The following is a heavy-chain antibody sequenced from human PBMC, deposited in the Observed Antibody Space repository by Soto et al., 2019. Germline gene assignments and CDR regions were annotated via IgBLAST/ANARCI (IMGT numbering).Heavy chain of an antibody. V-gene: IGHV4-59*12. CDR3: ARDKITGLFDY. D-gene: IGHD2-8*02. Sequence: SETLSLTCTVFGGSINGFYWSWIRQPPGKGLEWIAYIHDSGSTKYNSSVKSRVTISVDKSKNQFSLKLTSVTAADTAVYYCARDKITGLFDYWGQGTLVTVSS. J-gene: IGHJ4*02. CDR1: GGSINGFY. CDR2: IHDSGST.